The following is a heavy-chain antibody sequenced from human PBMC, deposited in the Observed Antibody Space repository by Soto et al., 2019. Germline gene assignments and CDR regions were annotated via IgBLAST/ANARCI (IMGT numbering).Heavy chain of an antibody. V-gene: IGHV4-61*01. CDR1: GGSVSSGSYY. Sequence: SETLSLTCTVSGGSVSSGSYYWSWIRQPPGKGLEWIGYIYYSGSTNYNPSLKSRVTISVDTSKNQFSLKLSSVTAADTAVYYCARSDTGTSYYYGMDVWGQGTTVTVS. CDR3: ARSDTGTSYYYGMDV. J-gene: IGHJ6*02. CDR2: IYYSGST. D-gene: IGHD1-1*01.